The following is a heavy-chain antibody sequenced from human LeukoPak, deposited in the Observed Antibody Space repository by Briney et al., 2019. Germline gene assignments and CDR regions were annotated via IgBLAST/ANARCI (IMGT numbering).Heavy chain of an antibody. CDR2: IHRSGSA. D-gene: IGHD3-10*02. CDR1: GDSITNYY. Sequence: SETLSLTCTVSGDSITNYYWSWIRHSPGKGLESIGFIHRSGSANYNPSLKSRATMSVDTSKNQYSLKMSSVTAADTAVYHCARARRVAVRGIYFDFWGQGALVSVSS. J-gene: IGHJ4*02. CDR3: ARARRVAVRGIYFDF. V-gene: IGHV4-59*01.